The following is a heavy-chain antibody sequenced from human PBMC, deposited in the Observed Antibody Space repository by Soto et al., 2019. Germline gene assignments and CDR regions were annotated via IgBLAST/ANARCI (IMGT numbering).Heavy chain of an antibody. CDR2: IYYTGST. CDR1: GGSISSYY. Sequence: QVQLQESGPGLVKPSETLSLTCTVSGGSISSYYWSWIRQPPGKGLEWIGYIYYTGSTNYNPSLKSRVNISVDTSKNQFSLQLSSVTAADTAVYYCANCNWYFDLWGRGTLVTVSS. V-gene: IGHV4-59*01. J-gene: IGHJ2*01. CDR3: ANCNWYFDL.